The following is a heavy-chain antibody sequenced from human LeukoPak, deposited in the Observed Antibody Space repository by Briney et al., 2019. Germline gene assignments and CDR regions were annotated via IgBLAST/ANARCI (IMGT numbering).Heavy chain of an antibody. CDR2: ISSSSSYI. CDR1: GFTFSSYS. CDR3: ARGVEYYDSSGYYDY. V-gene: IGHV3-21*01. J-gene: IGHJ4*02. D-gene: IGHD3-22*01. Sequence: GGSLRLSCAASGFTFSSYSMNWVRQAPGKGLEWVPSISSSSSYIYYADSVKGRFTISRDNAKNSLYLQMNSLRAEDTAVYYCARGVEYYDSSGYYDYWGQGTLVTVSS.